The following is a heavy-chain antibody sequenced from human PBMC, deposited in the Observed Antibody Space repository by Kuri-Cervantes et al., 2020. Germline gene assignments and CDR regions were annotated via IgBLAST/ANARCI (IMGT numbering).Heavy chain of an antibody. J-gene: IGHJ5*02. D-gene: IGHD6-19*01. CDR3: SAENMQWLA. CDR1: GFILVNSA. V-gene: IGHV1-58*01. Sequence: SVQVSCKASGFILVNSAVQWVRQARGQRLEWIGGIVAGSGNTNYAQKFQERVTITSDMSTSNAYKGLTSLRSEYTAVHYCSAENMQWLAWGQGTPVTVSS. CDR2: IVAGSGNT.